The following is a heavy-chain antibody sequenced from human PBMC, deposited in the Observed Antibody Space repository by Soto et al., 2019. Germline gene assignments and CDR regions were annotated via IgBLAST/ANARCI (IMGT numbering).Heavy chain of an antibody. CDR1: GFTFINYA. Sequence: GGSLRLSCAASGFTFINYAMTWVRQAPGEGLEWVSTISGNGANTHYADSVKGRFSISRDNSKNTPYIQMNSLRAEDTAVYYCAKDYGSSRYFFDYWGQGALVTVSS. CDR2: ISGNGANT. D-gene: IGHD6-19*01. J-gene: IGHJ4*02. V-gene: IGHV3-23*01. CDR3: AKDYGSSRYFFDY.